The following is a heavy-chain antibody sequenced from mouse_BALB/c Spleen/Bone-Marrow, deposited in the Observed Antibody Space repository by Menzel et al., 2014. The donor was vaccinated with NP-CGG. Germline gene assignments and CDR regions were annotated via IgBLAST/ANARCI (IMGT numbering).Heavy chain of an antibody. CDR1: GYTFTSYW. V-gene: IGHV1S81*02. J-gene: IGHJ2*01. CDR2: INPSNGRT. CDR3: ARSATTVVATDY. D-gene: IGHD1-1*01. Sequence: VQLQQSGAELVKPGASVKLSCKASGYTFTSYWMHWVKQRPGQGLEWIGEINPSNGRTNYNEKFKSKATLTVDKSSSTAYMQLSSLTSEDSAVYYCARSATTVVATDYWGQGTTLTVSS.